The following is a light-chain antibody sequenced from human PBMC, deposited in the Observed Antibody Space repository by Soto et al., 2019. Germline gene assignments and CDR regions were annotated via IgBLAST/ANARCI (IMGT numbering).Light chain of an antibody. CDR1: QSISNH. CDR2: AAS. J-gene: IGKJ1*01. Sequence: DLQMTQSPSSLSASVEDRVIITCRASQSISNHLNWYQQKPGKAPKLLIFAASSLQSGVPSRFSGSRSGPDFTLTISSLQPEDFATYYCQQSCSSPPTFGQGTKVEIK. CDR3: QQSCSSPPT. V-gene: IGKV1-39*01.